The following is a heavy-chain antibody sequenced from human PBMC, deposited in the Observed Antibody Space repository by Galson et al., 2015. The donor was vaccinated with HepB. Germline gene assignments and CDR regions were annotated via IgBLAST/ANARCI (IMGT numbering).Heavy chain of an antibody. D-gene: IGHD1-20*01. CDR2: IKSKTDGGTT. Sequence: SLRLSCAASGFTFSNAWMSWVRQAPGKGLEWVGRIKSKTDGGTTDYAAPVKGRFTISRDDSKNTLYLQMNSLKTEDTAVYYCTTHNWNGRLYYYYYGMDVWGQGTTVTVSS. V-gene: IGHV3-15*01. CDR3: TTHNWNGRLYYYYYGMDV. J-gene: IGHJ6*02. CDR1: GFTFSNAW.